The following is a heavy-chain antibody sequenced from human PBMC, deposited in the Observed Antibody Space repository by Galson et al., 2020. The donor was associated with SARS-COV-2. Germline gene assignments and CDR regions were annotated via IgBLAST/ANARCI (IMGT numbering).Heavy chain of an antibody. D-gene: IGHD5-12*01. CDR2: MYFSGST. Sequence: SETLTLTCTVSGVSLTNTNYHWGWIRQPPGKGLEWIGNMYFSGSTDYNPSLTNRVTISVDTSSNQFSLRPNSVTAADTARYYCGLLAASSEGYGSDVWGQGTTVTVSS. CDR1: GVSLTNTNYH. CDR3: GLLAASSEGYGSDV. V-gene: IGHV4-39*07. J-gene: IGHJ6*02.